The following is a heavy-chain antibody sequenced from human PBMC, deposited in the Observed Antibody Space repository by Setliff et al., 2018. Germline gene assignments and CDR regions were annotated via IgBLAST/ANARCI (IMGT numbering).Heavy chain of an antibody. Sequence: GGSLRLSCAASGFTFSSHAMSWVRQAPGKGLEWISTIYTNGITTLYADSMKGRFTISRDNSKNTLFLQMLSLRVEDTAVYYCAKYPSNSVYNYFDPWGQGTLVTVSS. J-gene: IGHJ5*02. D-gene: IGHD1-7*01. V-gene: IGHV3-23*05. CDR3: AKYPSNSVYNYFDP. CDR2: IYTNGITT. CDR1: GFTFSSHA.